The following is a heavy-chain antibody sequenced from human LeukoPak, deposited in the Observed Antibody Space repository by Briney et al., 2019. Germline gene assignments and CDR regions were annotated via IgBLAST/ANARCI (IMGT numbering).Heavy chain of an antibody. D-gene: IGHD3-22*01. Sequence: GGSLRLSCAASGFTFSSYGMHWVRQAPGRGLEWVAFIRYDGSNKYYADSVRGRFTISRDNSKNTLYLQMNSLRAEDTAVYYCAKDLRYYDSSGYSVVALDYWGQGTLVTVCS. V-gene: IGHV3-30*02. J-gene: IGHJ4*02. CDR3: AKDLRYYDSSGYSVVALDY. CDR1: GFTFSSYG. CDR2: IRYDGSNK.